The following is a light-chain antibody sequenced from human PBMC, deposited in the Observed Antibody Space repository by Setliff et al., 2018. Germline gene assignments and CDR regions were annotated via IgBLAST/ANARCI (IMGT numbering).Light chain of an antibody. CDR1: GSDVGTSKY. J-gene: IGLJ1*01. CDR3: SIHGSRGYV. CDR2: DVT. Sequence: QPALTQPASVSGSPGQSITISCTGTGSDVGTSKYVSWYQQHPGKAPKLIIYDVTTRPSGVSNRFSGSKSGNTASLTISGLQAEDEADYYCSIHGSRGYVFGTGTKVTVL. V-gene: IGLV2-14*03.